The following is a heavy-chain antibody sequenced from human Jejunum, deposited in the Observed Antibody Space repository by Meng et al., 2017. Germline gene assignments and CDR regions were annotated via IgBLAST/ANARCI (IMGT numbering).Heavy chain of an antibody. D-gene: IGHD5-12*01. Sequence: GGSLRLSCAASGFTFSAFEMNWVRQTPGKGLEWIAYISETGRTIYADSVEGRFTISRDNAKNSVFLQMNSLRVEDTALYYCARDKNRGYSAEESGFDLWGRGTLVTFSS. J-gene: IGHJ4*02. CDR3: ARDKNRGYSAEESGFDL. CDR2: ISETGRTI. V-gene: IGHV3-48*03. CDR1: GFTFSAFE.